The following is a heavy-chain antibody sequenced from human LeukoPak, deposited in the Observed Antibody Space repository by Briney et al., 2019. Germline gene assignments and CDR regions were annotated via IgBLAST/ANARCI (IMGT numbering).Heavy chain of an antibody. D-gene: IGHD4-17*01. J-gene: IGHJ3*02. CDR2: ISYDGSNK. CDR1: GFTFSSYA. Sequence: GGSLRLSCAASGFTFSSYAMHWVRQAPGKGLEWVAVISYDGSNKYYADSVKGRFTISRDNSKNTLYLQMNSLRAEDTAVYYCARDSGDYVLDIWGQGTMVTVSS. CDR3: ARDSGDYVLDI. V-gene: IGHV3-30*04.